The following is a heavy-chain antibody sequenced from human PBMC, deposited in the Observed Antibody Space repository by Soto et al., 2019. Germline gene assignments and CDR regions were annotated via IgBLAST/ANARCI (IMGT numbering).Heavy chain of an antibody. V-gene: IGHV3-21*01. CDR1: RFTFNSYS. Sequence: EVQLVESGGGLVKPGGSLRLSCAASRFTFNSYSMNWVRQAPGKGLEWVSSISGGSSYINYADSVKGRFTISRDNAKNSLYLQMNSLRAEDTAVYYCARVGIAVAGTYFDFWGQGTLVTVSS. J-gene: IGHJ4*02. CDR2: ISGGSSYI. D-gene: IGHD6-19*01. CDR3: ARVGIAVAGTYFDF.